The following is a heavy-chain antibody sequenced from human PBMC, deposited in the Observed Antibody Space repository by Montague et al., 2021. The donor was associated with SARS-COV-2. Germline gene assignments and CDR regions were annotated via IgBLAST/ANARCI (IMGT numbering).Heavy chain of an antibody. Sequence: RPEKKNDYAVSVKSRITINPDTSKNQISLQLNSVTPEDTAVYYCARTSASSHYWGQGTLVTVSS. V-gene: IGHV6-1*01. D-gene: IGHD1-26*01. J-gene: IGHJ4*02. CDR3: ARTSASSHY. CDR2: RPEKKN.